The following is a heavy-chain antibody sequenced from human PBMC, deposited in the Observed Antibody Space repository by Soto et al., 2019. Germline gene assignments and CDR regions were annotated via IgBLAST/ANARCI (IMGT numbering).Heavy chain of an antibody. CDR2: INPNSGGT. CDR3: ARVVDTAMMVGAFDI. CDR1: GYTFTGYY. V-gene: IGHV1-2*04. D-gene: IGHD5-18*01. J-gene: IGHJ3*02. Sequence: ASVKVSCKASGYTFTGYYMHWVRQAPGQGLEWMGWINPNSGGTNYAQKFQGWVTMTRDTSISTAYMELSRLRSDDTAVYYCARVVDTAMMVGAFDIWGQGTMVTVSS.